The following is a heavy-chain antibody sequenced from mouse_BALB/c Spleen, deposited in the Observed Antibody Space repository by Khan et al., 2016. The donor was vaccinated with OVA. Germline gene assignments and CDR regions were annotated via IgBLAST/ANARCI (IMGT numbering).Heavy chain of an antibody. CDR3: AREGAYYRSDGWFAY. CDR1: GYTFTTYT. V-gene: IGHV1-4*01. CDR2: IIPTNDYT. Sequence: VQLQQSETELARPGASVKMSCKASGYTFTTYTIHWVKQRPGQGLEWIGYIIPTNDYTNYNQKFKDRATLTADKSSSTAYMQLSSLTSEDSALYCCAREGAYYRSDGWFAYWGQGTLVTVSA. J-gene: IGHJ3*01. D-gene: IGHD2-14*01.